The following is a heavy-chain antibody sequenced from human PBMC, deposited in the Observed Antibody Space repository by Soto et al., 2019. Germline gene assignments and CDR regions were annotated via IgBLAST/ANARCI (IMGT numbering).Heavy chain of an antibody. V-gene: IGHV3-23*01. D-gene: IGHD4-17*01. CDR3: AEGTVTTYFDY. CDR2: SSGSGGST. Sequence: EVQLLESGGGLVQPGGSLRLSCAASGFTFSSYAMSWVRQAPGKGLEWVSASSGSGGSTYYADSVKGRFTISRDNAKNTLYRQMNNLRAEDTAVYYWAEGTVTTYFDYWGQGTLVTVSS. J-gene: IGHJ4*02. CDR1: GFTFSSYA.